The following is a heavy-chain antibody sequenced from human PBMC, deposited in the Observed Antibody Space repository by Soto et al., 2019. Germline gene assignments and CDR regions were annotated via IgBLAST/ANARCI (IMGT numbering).Heavy chain of an antibody. J-gene: IGHJ4*02. D-gene: IGHD3-10*01. Sequence: EVYLVESGGGLVQPGGSLRLSCAASGFTFSTYWMTWVRQAPGKGLEWGANIKQDATEKYYVDSVKGRFTISRDNAKDSLYLQMNSLRAEDTAIYYCARAYGDYWGQGTLVTVSS. CDR1: GFTFSTYW. CDR3: ARAYGDY. CDR2: IKQDATEK. V-gene: IGHV3-7*01.